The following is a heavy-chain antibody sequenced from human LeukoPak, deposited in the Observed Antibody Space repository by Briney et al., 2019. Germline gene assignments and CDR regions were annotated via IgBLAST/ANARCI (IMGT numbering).Heavy chain of an antibody. CDR3: AIHSGPIVVVVY. CDR1: GYTFTAYY. J-gene: IGHJ4*02. Sequence: ASVKVSCKASGYTFTAYYMYWVRQAPGQGLEWMGWINPNSGGTNYAQKFQGRVTMTRNTSISTAYMELSSLRSEDTAVYYCAIHSGPIVVVVYWGQGTLVTVSS. V-gene: IGHV1-2*02. D-gene: IGHD3-22*01. CDR2: INPNSGGT.